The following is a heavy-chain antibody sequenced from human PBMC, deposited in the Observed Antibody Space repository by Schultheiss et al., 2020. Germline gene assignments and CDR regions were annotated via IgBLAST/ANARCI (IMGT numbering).Heavy chain of an antibody. D-gene: IGHD2-15*01. Sequence: GESLKISCKGSGYSFTNFWISWVRQMPGKGLEWMGRIDPSDSYTNYSPSFQGHVTISADKSISTAYLQWSSLKASDTAMYYCARHYCSGGSCYYYAMDVWGQGTTVTVSS. J-gene: IGHJ6*02. V-gene: IGHV5-10-1*01. CDR3: ARHYCSGGSCYYYAMDV. CDR2: IDPSDSYT. CDR1: GYSFTNFW.